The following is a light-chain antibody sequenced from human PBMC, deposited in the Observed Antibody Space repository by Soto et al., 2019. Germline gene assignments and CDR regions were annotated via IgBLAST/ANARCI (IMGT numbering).Light chain of an antibody. CDR3: QKYGSSPTWT. Sequence: EVALTQSPGTLSLSPGARATLSCRASQSVSSSYLAWYQQKPGQAPRLLIYGASSRATGIPDRFSGSGSGTDFTLTISRLEPEDFAVYYCQKYGSSPTWTFGQGTKVDIK. V-gene: IGKV3-20*01. CDR1: QSVSSSY. CDR2: GAS. J-gene: IGKJ1*01.